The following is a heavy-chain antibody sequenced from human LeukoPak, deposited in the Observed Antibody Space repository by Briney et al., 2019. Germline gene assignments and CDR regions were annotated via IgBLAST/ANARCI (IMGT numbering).Heavy chain of an antibody. CDR2: IVVGSGNT. J-gene: IGHJ6*03. V-gene: IGHV1-58*02. Sequence: GASVKVSCKASGFTFTRSAMQWVRQARGQRLEWIGWIVVGSGNTKYAQKFQERVTITRDMSTGTAYMELSSLRSEDTAVYYCARVRSSSSVMHYYYYYMDVWGKGTTVTVSS. CDR1: GFTFTRSA. D-gene: IGHD6-6*01. CDR3: ARVRSSSSVMHYYYYYMDV.